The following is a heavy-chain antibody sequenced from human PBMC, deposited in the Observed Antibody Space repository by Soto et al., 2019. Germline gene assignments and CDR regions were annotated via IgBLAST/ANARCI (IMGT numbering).Heavy chain of an antibody. CDR3: AKVAGDNYYFDS. V-gene: IGHV3-23*01. CDR1: GFTFSSQG. J-gene: IGHJ4*02. D-gene: IGHD2-21*02. CDR2: INGRDSST. Sequence: EVPLLESGGGLVQPGGSLRLSCAASGFTFSSQGMSWVRQAPGKGLKWVSAINGRDSSTYYADSVKGRFTISRDNSTNTLYLQMNSLRAEDTPAYYSAKVAGDNYYFDSWGQGTLVTVSS.